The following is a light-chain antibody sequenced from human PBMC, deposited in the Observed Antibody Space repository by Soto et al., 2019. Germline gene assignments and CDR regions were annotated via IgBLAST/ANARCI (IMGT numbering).Light chain of an antibody. Sequence: DIQMTQSKSSLSASVGDRFTMTCQASQDISNYLNWYQQKPGKAPKLLIYDASNLETGVPSRFSGSGSGTDFTFTISSLQPEDIATYYCQQYDNLPLTFGGGTKV. CDR3: QQYDNLPLT. J-gene: IGKJ4*01. V-gene: IGKV1-33*01. CDR2: DAS. CDR1: QDISNY.